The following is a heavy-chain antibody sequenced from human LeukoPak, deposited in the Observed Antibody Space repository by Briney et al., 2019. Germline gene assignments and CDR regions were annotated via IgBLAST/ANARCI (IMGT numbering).Heavy chain of an antibody. Sequence: EASVKVSCKASGYTFTSYAVHWVRQAPGQRLEWMGWINAGNGNTKYSQKFQGRVTITRDTSASTAYMELSSLRSEDTAVYYCAREPLWFGTQGVWFDPWGQGTLVTVSS. CDR1: GYTFTSYA. CDR2: INAGNGNT. CDR3: AREPLWFGTQGVWFDP. D-gene: IGHD3-10*01. V-gene: IGHV1-3*01. J-gene: IGHJ5*02.